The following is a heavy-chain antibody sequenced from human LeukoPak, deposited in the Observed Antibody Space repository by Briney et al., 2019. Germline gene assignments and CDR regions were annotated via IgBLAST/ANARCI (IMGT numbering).Heavy chain of an antibody. Sequence: GGSLRLSCTASGFTFSSDSMSWVRQAPGRGLEWVSSISSRSDYIYYADSVKGRFTISRDNAKNSLFLQMNSLRAEDTAVYYCARGSTTEIGWNYWGQGTLVTVSS. CDR2: ISSRSDYI. CDR3: ARGSTTEIGWNY. J-gene: IGHJ4*02. V-gene: IGHV3-21*01. D-gene: IGHD1-14*01. CDR1: GFTFSSDS.